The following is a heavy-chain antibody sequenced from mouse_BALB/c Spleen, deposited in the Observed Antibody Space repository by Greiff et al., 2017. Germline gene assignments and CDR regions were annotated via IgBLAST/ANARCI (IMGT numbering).Heavy chain of an antibody. CDR2: IYPGDGVT. CDR1: GYAFSSYW. J-gene: IGHJ3*01. Sequence: QVQLQQSGAELVRPGSSVKISCKASGYAFSSYWMNWVKQRPGQGLEWIGQIYPGDGVTNYNGKFKGKATLTADKSSSTAYMQLSSLTSEDSAVYFCASPHYYGSSPFAYWGQGTLVTVSA. D-gene: IGHD1-1*01. CDR3: ASPHYYGSSPFAY. V-gene: IGHV1-80*01.